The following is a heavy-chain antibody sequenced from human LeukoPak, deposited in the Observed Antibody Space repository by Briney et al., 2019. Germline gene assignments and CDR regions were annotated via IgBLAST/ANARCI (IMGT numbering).Heavy chain of an antibody. Sequence: GGSLRLSCAASGFTFSDHYMDWVRQAPGKGLEWVAVIWYDGSNKYYADSVKGRFTISRDNSKNTLYLQMNSLRAEDTAVYYCARDPQWELLTYYFDYWGQGTLVTVSS. J-gene: IGHJ4*02. D-gene: IGHD1-26*01. CDR2: IWYDGSNK. CDR3: ARDPQWELLTYYFDY. V-gene: IGHV3-33*08. CDR1: GFTFSDHY.